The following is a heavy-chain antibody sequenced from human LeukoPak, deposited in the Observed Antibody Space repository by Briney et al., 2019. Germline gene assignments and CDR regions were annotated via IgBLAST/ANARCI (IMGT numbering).Heavy chain of an antibody. CDR1: GGSFSGYY. V-gene: IGHV4-34*01. CDR3: ARVGIAVAESSFDY. CDR2: INHSGST. J-gene: IGHJ4*02. Sequence: SETLSLTCAVYGGSFSGYYWSWIRQPPGKGLEWIGEINHSGSTNYNPSLKSRVTISVDTSKSQFSLKLSSVTAADTAVYYCARVGIAVAESSFDYWGQGTLVTVSS. D-gene: IGHD6-19*01.